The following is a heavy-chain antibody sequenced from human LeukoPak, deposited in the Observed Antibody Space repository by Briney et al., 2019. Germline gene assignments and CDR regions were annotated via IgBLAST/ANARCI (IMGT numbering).Heavy chain of an antibody. CDR3: ARQTTSSWYLNRAYMDV. J-gene: IGHJ6*03. Sequence: GESLKISCKGSEYTFTTYWIGWVRQMPGKGLEYMGIIYPSDSDTRYSPSFQGQVSISADKSISTAYLQWGSLKASDTAMYYCARQTTSSWYLNRAYMDVWGKGTTVTVSS. CDR1: EYTFTTYW. D-gene: IGHD6-13*01. CDR2: IYPSDSDT. V-gene: IGHV5-51*01.